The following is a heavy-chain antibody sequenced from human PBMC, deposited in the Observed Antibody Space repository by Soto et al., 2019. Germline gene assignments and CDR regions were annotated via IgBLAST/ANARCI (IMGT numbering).Heavy chain of an antibody. CDR2: IIPIFGTA. CDR3: ATGIAAAGTFYYGMDV. Sequence: QVQLVQSGAEVKKPGSSVKVSCKASGGTFSSYAISWVRQAPGQGLEWMGGIIPIFGTANYAQKFQGRVTITADESTSTAYMELSSLRSADTAVYYCATGIAAAGTFYYGMDVWGQGTTVTVSS. CDR1: GGTFSSYA. V-gene: IGHV1-69*01. D-gene: IGHD6-13*01. J-gene: IGHJ6*02.